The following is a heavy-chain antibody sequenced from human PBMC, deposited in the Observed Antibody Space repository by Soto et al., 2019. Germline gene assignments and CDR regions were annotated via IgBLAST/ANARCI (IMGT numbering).Heavy chain of an antibody. Sequence: GGSLRLSCAASGFTFSSYAMAWVRQAPGKGLEWVSAVSGGGGGTYYADSVKGRFTISRDNSKNTLYLQMNSLRAEDTALYYCAKDRLRDGSSRQCFDYWGQGTLVTVSS. CDR2: VSGGGGGT. V-gene: IGHV3-23*01. CDR3: AKDRLRDGSSRQCFDY. D-gene: IGHD6-6*01. CDR1: GFTFSSYA. J-gene: IGHJ4*02.